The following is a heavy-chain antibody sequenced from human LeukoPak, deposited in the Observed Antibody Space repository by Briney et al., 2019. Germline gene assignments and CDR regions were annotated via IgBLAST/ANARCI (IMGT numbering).Heavy chain of an antibody. CDR2: INYSGST. V-gene: IGHV4-59*01. CDR3: VRSDFWSGYPLFYYYYMDV. D-gene: IGHD3-3*01. Sequence: SETLSLTCTVSGGSISSYYWSWIRQPPGKGLEWIGYINYSGSTDYSPSLKSRATISVDTSKNQFSLNLSSLTAADTAVDYCVRSDFWSGYPLFYYYYMDVWGKGTTVTVSS. J-gene: IGHJ6*03. CDR1: GGSISSYY.